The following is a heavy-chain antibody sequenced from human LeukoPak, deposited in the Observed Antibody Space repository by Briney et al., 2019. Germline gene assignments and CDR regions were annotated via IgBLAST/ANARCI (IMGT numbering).Heavy chain of an antibody. Sequence: GASVKVSCKASGYTFTSYGISWVRQAPGQGLEWMGWISAYNGNTNYAQKLQGRVTMTTDTSTSTAYMELRSLRSDDTAVYYCARDRSTLLYYYYMDVWGKGTTVTVSS. D-gene: IGHD1-1*01. V-gene: IGHV1-18*01. CDR2: ISAYNGNT. CDR3: ARDRSTLLYYYYMDV. CDR1: GYTFTSYG. J-gene: IGHJ6*03.